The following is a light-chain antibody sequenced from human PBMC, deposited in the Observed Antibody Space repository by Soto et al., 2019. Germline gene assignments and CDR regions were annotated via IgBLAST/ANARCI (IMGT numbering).Light chain of an antibody. CDR2: GAF. J-gene: IGKJ4*01. Sequence: EIVMTQSPATLSVSPGERATLSCRASQSVSYNLAWYQQKPGQGPRLLIYGAFTRATGIPARFSGSGSGTEFTLTISSLQSEDFAFYYCQQYTNWPPLTFGGGTKVEIK. CDR3: QQYTNWPPLT. V-gene: IGKV3-15*01. CDR1: QSVSYN.